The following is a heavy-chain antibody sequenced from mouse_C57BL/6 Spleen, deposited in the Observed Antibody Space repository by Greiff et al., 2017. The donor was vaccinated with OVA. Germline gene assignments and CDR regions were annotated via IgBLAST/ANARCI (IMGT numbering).Heavy chain of an antibody. CDR1: GFTFSDYG. V-gene: IGHV5-17*01. CDR3: ARGYYGSYYFDY. Sequence: EVHLVESGGGLVKPGGSLKLSCAASGFTFSDYGMHWVRQAPEKGLERVAYISSGSSTIYYADTVKGRFTISRDNAKNTLFLQMTSLRSEDTAMYYCARGYYGSYYFDYWGQGTTLTVSS. CDR2: ISSGSSTI. D-gene: IGHD1-1*01. J-gene: IGHJ2*01.